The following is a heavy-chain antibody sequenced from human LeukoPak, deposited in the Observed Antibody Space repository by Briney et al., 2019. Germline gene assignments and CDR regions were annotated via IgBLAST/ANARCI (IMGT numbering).Heavy chain of an antibody. D-gene: IGHD3-16*02. J-gene: IGHJ4*02. CDR3: AKGKITFGGIIVH. Sequence: GGSLRLSCAASGCTFVNYAMTWVRQAPGKGLEWVSAISTSGDNTYYTDSVKGRFTISRDNSRDTLYLQMNSLRVEDTAVYYCAKGKITFGGIIVHWGQGTLVTVSS. V-gene: IGHV3-23*01. CDR2: ISTSGDNT. CDR1: GCTFVNYA.